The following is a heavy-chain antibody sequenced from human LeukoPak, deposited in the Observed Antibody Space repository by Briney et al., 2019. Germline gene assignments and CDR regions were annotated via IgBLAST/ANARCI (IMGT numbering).Heavy chain of an antibody. CDR3: ATGVNTMVRGIHIDY. CDR2: FDPEDGET. CDR1: GYTLTELS. V-gene: IGHV1-24*01. Sequence: ASVKVSCKVSGYTLTELSMHWVRQAPGKGLEWMGGFDPEDGETIYAQKFQGRVTMTEDTSTDTAYMEPSSLRSEDTAVYYCATGVNTMVRGIHIDYWGQGTLVTVSS. D-gene: IGHD3-10*01. J-gene: IGHJ4*02.